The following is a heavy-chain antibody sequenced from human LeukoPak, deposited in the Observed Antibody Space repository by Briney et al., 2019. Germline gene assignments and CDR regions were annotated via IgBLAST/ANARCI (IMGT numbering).Heavy chain of an antibody. J-gene: IGHJ4*02. D-gene: IGHD1-1*01. Sequence: ASVKISCKASGYTFTSYYMHWVRQAPGQGLEWMGIIDPSGGSTSYAQNFQGRVTMTRDTSTSTVYMELSSLRSEDTAVYYCARGYRLERTQVREIDYWGQGTLVTVSS. V-gene: IGHV1-46*01. CDR3: ARGYRLERTQVREIDY. CDR1: GYTFTSYY. CDR2: IDPSGGST.